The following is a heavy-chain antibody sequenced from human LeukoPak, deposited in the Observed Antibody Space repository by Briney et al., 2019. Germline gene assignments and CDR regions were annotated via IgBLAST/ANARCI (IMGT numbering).Heavy chain of an antibody. Sequence: SVKVSCKASGGTFSTYTVSWVRQAPGQGLEWMGWIIPIFGLADYTQKFQGRVTITADKSTSTVYMELSSLRSEDTAVYYCARDLKDHNDGSVYSDWGQGTLVTVSS. CDR3: ARDLKDHNDGSVYSD. D-gene: IGHD3-22*01. CDR1: GGTFSTYT. J-gene: IGHJ4*02. CDR2: IIPIFGLA. V-gene: IGHV1-69*10.